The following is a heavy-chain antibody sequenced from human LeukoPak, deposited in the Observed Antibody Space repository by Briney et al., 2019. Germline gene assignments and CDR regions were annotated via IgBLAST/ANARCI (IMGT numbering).Heavy chain of an antibody. D-gene: IGHD3-22*01. V-gene: IGHV1-69*05. CDR2: IIPIFGTA. J-gene: IGHJ4*02. CDR3: ARERYYDSSGYYFFDY. CDR1: GGTFSSYA. Sequence: SVKVSCKASGGTFSSYAISWVRQAPGQGLEWMGRIIPIFGTANYAQKFQGRVTITTDESTSTAYMELSSLRSEDKAVYYCARERYYDSSGYYFFDYWGQGTLVTVSS.